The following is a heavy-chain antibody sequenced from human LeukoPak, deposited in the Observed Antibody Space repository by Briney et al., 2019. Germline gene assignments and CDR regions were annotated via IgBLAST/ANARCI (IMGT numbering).Heavy chain of an antibody. CDR3: ARGHLYYYDSSGYPRFDY. CDR2: INHSGST. Sequence: PSETLSLTCAVYGGSFSGYYWSWILQPPGKGLEWIGEINHSGSTNYNPSLKSRVTISVDTSKNQFSLKLSSATAADTAVYYCARGHLYYYDSSGYPRFDYWGQGTLVTVSS. CDR1: GGSFSGYY. V-gene: IGHV4-34*01. J-gene: IGHJ4*02. D-gene: IGHD3-22*01.